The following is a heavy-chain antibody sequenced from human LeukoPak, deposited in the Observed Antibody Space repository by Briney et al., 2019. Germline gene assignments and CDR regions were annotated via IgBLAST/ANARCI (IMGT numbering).Heavy chain of an antibody. CDR1: GHTFIGNY. J-gene: IGHJ5*02. CDR3: VTRSYTSGWPT. V-gene: IGHV1-2*02. Sequence: GASVKVSCKASGHTFIGNYIHWVRQARGQGLERMGWINPNSGGANYAQRFQGRVTMTRDTSVTTAFLDLDRLTSDDTAVYYCVTRSYTSGWPTWGQGTLVTVSS. CDR2: INPNSGGA. D-gene: IGHD6-19*01.